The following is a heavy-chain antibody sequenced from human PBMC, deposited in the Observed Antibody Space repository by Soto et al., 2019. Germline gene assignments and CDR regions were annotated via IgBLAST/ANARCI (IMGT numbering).Heavy chain of an antibody. D-gene: IGHD3-3*01. CDR1: GGSISSSYW. V-gene: IGHV4-4*02. CDR3: VTSLNYDFWRDGGRHYYFDY. CDR2: IYHSGST. J-gene: IGHJ4*02. Sequence: PSETLSLTCAVSGGSISSSYWWNWVRQPPGKGLEWIGKIYHSGSTNYNPSLKNRVTISVDKSNNQFSLRLSSVTAADTAVYFCVTSLNYDFWRDGGRHYYFDYWGQGTQVTVS.